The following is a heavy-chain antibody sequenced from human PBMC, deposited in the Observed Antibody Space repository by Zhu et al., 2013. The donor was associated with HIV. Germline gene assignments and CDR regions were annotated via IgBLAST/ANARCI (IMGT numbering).Heavy chain of an antibody. V-gene: IGHV3-30-3*01. CDR1: GFTFSSYA. CDR3: ASDIAHYDFWSGYSQALVY. D-gene: IGHD3-3*01. J-gene: IGHJ4*02. Sequence: VQLVESGGGVVQPGRSLRLSCAASGFTFSSYAMHWVRQAPGKGLEWVAVISYDGSNKYYADSVKGRFTISRDNSKNTLYLQMNSLRAEDTAVYYCASDIAHYDFWSGYSQALVYWGQGTLVTVSS. CDR2: ISYDGSNK.